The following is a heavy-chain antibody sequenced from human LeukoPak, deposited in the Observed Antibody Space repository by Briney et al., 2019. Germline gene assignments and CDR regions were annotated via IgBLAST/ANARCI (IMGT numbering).Heavy chain of an antibody. V-gene: IGHV4-59*01. CDR1: GGSFSGYY. J-gene: IGHJ3*02. Sequence: ETLSLTCAVYGGSFSGYYWRWIRQPPGKGLEWIGYIYYSGSTNYNPSLKSRVIISVDTSKNQFSLKLSSVTAADTAVYYCATATVTSHDAFDIWGQGTMVTVSS. CDR2: IYYSGST. D-gene: IGHD4-17*01. CDR3: ATATVTSHDAFDI.